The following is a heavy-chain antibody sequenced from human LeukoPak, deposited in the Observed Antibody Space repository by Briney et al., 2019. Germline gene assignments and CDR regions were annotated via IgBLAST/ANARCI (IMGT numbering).Heavy chain of an antibody. J-gene: IGHJ4*02. CDR1: GYTFTSYD. V-gene: IGHV1-8*01. CDR2: MNPNSGNT. D-gene: IGHD4-23*01. Sequence: GASVKVSCKASGYTFTSYDINWVRQASGQGLEWMGWMNPNSGNTGYAQKFQGRIIMTSDTSISTAYLELSSLRPEDTAVYYCASELRWQPHWGQGTLVTVSS. CDR3: ASELRWQPH.